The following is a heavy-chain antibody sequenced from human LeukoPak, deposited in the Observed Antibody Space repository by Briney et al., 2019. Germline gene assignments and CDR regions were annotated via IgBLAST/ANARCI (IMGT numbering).Heavy chain of an antibody. CDR1: GYTFTSYY. J-gene: IGHJ4*02. D-gene: IGHD3-22*01. V-gene: IGHV1-46*01. Sequence: ASVKVSCKASGYTFTSYYMHWVRQAPGQGLEWMGIINPSGGSTSYAQKFQGRVTMTRDMSTSTVYMELSSLRSEDTAVYYCARGPSYYDSSGYAAPGVLDYWGQGTLVTVSS. CDR3: ARGPSYYDSSGYAAPGVLDY. CDR2: INPSGGST.